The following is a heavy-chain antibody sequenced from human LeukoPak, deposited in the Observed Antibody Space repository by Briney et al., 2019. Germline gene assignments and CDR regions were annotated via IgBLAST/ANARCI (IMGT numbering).Heavy chain of an antibody. CDR1: GFTFDDYA. Sequence: GRSLRLSCAASGFTFDDYAMHWVRQASGKGLEWVSGISWNSGSIGYADSVKGRFTISRDNAKNSLYLQMNSLRAEDTALYYCAKASGYSYGSRDYYYYYYMDVWGKGTTVTVSS. CDR2: ISWNSGSI. CDR3: AKASGYSYGSRDYYYYYYMDV. V-gene: IGHV3-9*01. J-gene: IGHJ6*03. D-gene: IGHD5-18*01.